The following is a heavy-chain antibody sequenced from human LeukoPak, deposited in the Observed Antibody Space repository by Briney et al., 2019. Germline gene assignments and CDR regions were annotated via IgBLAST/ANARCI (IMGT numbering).Heavy chain of an antibody. D-gene: IGHD5-12*01. CDR3: ARVEESGYGRPADY. CDR2: INSDGSST. CDR1: GFTFSSYW. V-gene: IGHV3-74*01. Sequence: GGSLRLSCAASGFTFSSYWMHWVRQAPGKGRVWVSRINSDGSSTSYADSVKGRFTISRDNAKNTLYLRMNSLRAEDTAVYYCARVEESGYGRPADYWGQGTLVTVSS. J-gene: IGHJ4*02.